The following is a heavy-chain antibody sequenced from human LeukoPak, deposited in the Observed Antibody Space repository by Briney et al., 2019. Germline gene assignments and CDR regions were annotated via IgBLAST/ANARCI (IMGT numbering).Heavy chain of an antibody. CDR1: GFTFSRHW. D-gene: IGHD6-13*01. CDR2: IKEDGSEK. J-gene: IGHJ4*02. Sequence: PGGSLRLSCAASGFTFSRHWMSWVRRAPGKGLEWVANIKEDGSEKYYVDSMKGRFAISRDNARNSLYLQMNSLRAEDTAVYYCAREVHAAVTDFDYWGQGTLVTVSS. CDR3: AREVHAAVTDFDY. V-gene: IGHV3-7*01.